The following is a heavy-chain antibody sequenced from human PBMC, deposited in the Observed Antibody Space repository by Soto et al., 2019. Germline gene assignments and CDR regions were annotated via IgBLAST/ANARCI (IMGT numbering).Heavy chain of an antibody. Sequence: ASVKVSCKASGYTFTGYYMHWVRQAPGQGLEWMGWINPNSGGTNYAQKFQGWVTMTRDTSISTAYMELSRLRSDDTAVYYCAREVGRELGWFDPWDQGTLVTVSS. D-gene: IGHD1-26*01. CDR2: INPNSGGT. V-gene: IGHV1-2*04. CDR3: AREVGRELGWFDP. CDR1: GYTFTGYY. J-gene: IGHJ5*02.